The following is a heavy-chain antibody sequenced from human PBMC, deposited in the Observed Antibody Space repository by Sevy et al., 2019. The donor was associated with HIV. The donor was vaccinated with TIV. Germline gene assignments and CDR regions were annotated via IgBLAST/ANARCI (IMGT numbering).Heavy chain of an antibody. J-gene: IGHJ6*02. CDR2: IKQDGSEK. CDR3: ARSGGGYDYGMDV. V-gene: IGHV3-7*01. Sequence: GGSLRLSCAASEFTFSSYWMSWVRQAPGKGLEWVANIKQDGSEKYYVDSVKGRFTISRDNAKNSLYLQMNGLRAEDTAVYYCARSGGGYDYGMDVWGQGTTVTVSS. CDR1: EFTFSSYW. D-gene: IGHD2-8*02.